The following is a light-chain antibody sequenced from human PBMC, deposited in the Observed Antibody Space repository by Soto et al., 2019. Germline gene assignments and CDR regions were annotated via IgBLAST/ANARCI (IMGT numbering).Light chain of an antibody. Sequence: AIQLTQSPSSLSASVGDRVTITCRASQGISSALAWYQQKPGKAPKLLIYDASSLESGVPSRFSGSGSGTDFTLTISRLQPEDFATYYCQQFNSYPLTCGGGTKVEIK. V-gene: IGKV1-13*02. CDR3: QQFNSYPLT. CDR2: DAS. J-gene: IGKJ4*01. CDR1: QGISSA.